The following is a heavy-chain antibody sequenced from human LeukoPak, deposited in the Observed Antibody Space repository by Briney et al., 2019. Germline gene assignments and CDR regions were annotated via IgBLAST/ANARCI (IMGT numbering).Heavy chain of an antibody. D-gene: IGHD6-13*01. CDR1: GFTFSSYG. Sequence: GRSLRLSCAASGFTFSSYGMHWVRQAPGKGLEWVAVISYDGSNKYYADSVKGRFTISRDNSKNTLYLQMNSLRAEDTAVYYCARDRDSSSWYPSGAMDVWGQGTTVTVSS. CDR2: ISYDGSNK. J-gene: IGHJ6*02. CDR3: ARDRDSSSWYPSGAMDV. V-gene: IGHV3-30*03.